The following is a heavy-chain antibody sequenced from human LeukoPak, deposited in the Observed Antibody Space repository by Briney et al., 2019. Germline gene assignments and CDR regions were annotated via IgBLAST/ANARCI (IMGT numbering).Heavy chain of an antibody. CDR1: GFTFSGSA. CDR3: AHLTAAGYDAFDI. Sequence: GGSLRLSCAASGFTFSGSAIHWVRQASGKGLEWVGRIRSKANSYATAYAASVKGRFTISRDDSKNTAYLQMNSLKTEDTAVYYCAHLTAAGYDAFDIWGQGTMVTVSS. CDR2: IRSKANSYAT. J-gene: IGHJ3*02. D-gene: IGHD6-13*01. V-gene: IGHV3-73*01.